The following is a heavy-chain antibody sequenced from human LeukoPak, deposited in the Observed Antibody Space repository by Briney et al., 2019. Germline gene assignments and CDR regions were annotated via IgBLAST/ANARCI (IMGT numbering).Heavy chain of an antibody. V-gene: IGHV3-21*01. Sequence: GGSLRLSCAASGFTFSSYTMHWIRQAPGKGLEWVSSISGSNSYIFYADSVKGRFTISRDNAKNSLYLQMSSLRAEDTAVYYCATAGFDHWGQGTLVAVSS. CDR2: ISGSNSYI. J-gene: IGHJ4*02. CDR3: ATAGFDH. CDR1: GFTFSSYT.